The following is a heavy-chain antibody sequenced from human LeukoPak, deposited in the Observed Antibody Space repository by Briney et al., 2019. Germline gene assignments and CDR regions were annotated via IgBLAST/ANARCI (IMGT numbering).Heavy chain of an antibody. J-gene: IGHJ4*02. Sequence: NASETLSLTCTVSGGSISSYYWSWIRQPPGKGLEWIGYMYYSGRTNYNPSLKSLVTISVDTSTNQFSLRLSSVTAADTAVYYCARGRGSSGWLDYWGQGTLVTVSS. CDR2: MYYSGRT. CDR1: GGSISSYY. V-gene: IGHV4-59*01. CDR3: ARGRGSSGWLDY. D-gene: IGHD6-19*01.